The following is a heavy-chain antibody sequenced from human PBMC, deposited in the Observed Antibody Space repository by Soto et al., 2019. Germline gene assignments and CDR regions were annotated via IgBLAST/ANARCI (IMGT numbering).Heavy chain of an antibody. D-gene: IGHD2-15*01. Sequence: GGSLGLSCATSVFTFSIYVMHWVRQAPGKGLECVAVISYDRSNQYYADSVKGRFTISRDNSKNTLYLQMNSLRAEDTAVYYCAKEDILRSCPDYWGQGTLVTVSS. V-gene: IGHV3-30*18. CDR1: VFTFSIYV. CDR2: ISYDRSNQ. CDR3: AKEDILRSCPDY. J-gene: IGHJ4*02.